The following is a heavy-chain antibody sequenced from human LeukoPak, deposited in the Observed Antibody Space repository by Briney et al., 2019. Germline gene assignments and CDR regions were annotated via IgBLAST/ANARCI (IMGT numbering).Heavy chain of an antibody. CDR2: ISAYNGNT. D-gene: IGHD2-8*01. CDR1: GYTFTSYG. J-gene: IGHJ4*02. Sequence: ASVKVSCKASGYTFTSYGISWVRQAPGQGLEWMGWISAYNGNTNYAQKLQGRVTMTTDTSTSTAYMELRSLRSDDTAVYYCARSPSPTHTHTPYCTNGVCPVFDYWGQGTLVTVSS. V-gene: IGHV1-18*01. CDR3: ARSPSPTHTHTPYCTNGVCPVFDY.